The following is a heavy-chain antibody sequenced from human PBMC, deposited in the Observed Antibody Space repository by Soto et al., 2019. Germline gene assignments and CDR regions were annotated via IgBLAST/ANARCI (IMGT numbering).Heavy chain of an antibody. CDR2: MNPNSGNT. J-gene: IGHJ6*02. Sequence: QVQLVQSGAEVKKPGASVKVSCKASGYTFTSYDINWVRQATGQGLEWMGWMNPNSGNTGYAQKFQDRVTMTRNTSISTAYMELSSLGSEDTAVYYCARMDYYGSGSPYPFYYYGMDVWGQGTTVTVSS. CDR1: GYTFTSYD. V-gene: IGHV1-8*01. CDR3: ARMDYYGSGSPYPFYYYGMDV. D-gene: IGHD3-10*01.